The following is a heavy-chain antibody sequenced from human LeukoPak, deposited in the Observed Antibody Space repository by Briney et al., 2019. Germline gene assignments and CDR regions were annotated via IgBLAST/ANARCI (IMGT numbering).Heavy chain of an antibody. CDR3: AGSSSKYYFNY. CDR1: GFTVSSNY. J-gene: IGHJ4*02. CDR2: IYSGGST. D-gene: IGHD2-15*01. V-gene: IGHV3-53*01. Sequence: GGSLRLSCAASGFTVSSNYMGWVRQAPGKGLEWISVIYSGGSTYSADSVKGRFTISRDNSKNTLYLQMNSLRAEDTAVYYCAGSSSKYYFNYWGQGTLVTVSS.